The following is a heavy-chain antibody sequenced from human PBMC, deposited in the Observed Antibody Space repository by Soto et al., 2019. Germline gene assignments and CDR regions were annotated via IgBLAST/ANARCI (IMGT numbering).Heavy chain of an antibody. V-gene: IGHV4-30-4*01. CDR1: GVSTNSDDYY. CDR2: IYYNGRT. Sequence: PSETLSLTXTVSGVSTNSDDYYWTWIRQPPGKGLEWIGYIYYNGRTSYNPSLQSRVTISIDTSNNHFSLKLNSVSAADSAVYYCARDRSNSPDYFDYWGQGTLVTVSS. J-gene: IGHJ4*02. D-gene: IGHD6-6*01. CDR3: ARDRSNSPDYFDY.